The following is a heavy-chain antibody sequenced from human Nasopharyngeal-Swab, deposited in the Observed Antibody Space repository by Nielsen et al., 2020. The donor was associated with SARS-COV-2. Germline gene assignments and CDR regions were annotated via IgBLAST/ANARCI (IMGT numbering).Heavy chain of an antibody. CDR3: ARDTSSSWYDEYYYYGMDV. CDR1: GFTFRSYW. Sequence: GESLKISCAAPGFTFRSYWMTWVRQAPGTGLEWVANIKQDGSEKYYVDSVKGRFTISRDNAKNSLYLQMNSLRAEDTAVYYCARDTSSSWYDEYYYYGMDVWGQGTTVTVSS. V-gene: IGHV3-7*01. J-gene: IGHJ6*02. D-gene: IGHD6-13*01. CDR2: IKQDGSEK.